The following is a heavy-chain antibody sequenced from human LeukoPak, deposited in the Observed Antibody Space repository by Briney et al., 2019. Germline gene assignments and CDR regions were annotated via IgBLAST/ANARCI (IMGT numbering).Heavy chain of an antibody. Sequence: ASVKVSCKASGGTFSSYAISWVRQAPGQGLEWMGGIIPIFGTANYAQKFQGRVTITADESTGTAYMELSSLRSEDTAVYYCAKKTDYDLEFDYWGQGTLVTVSS. CDR1: GGTFSSYA. CDR3: AKKTDYDLEFDY. J-gene: IGHJ4*02. CDR2: IIPIFGTA. D-gene: IGHD4-17*01. V-gene: IGHV1-69*01.